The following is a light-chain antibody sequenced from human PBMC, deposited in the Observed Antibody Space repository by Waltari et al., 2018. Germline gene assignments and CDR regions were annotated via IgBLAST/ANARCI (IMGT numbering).Light chain of an antibody. CDR2: AAS. V-gene: IGKV3-15*01. Sequence: EIVMTQSPATLSVSPGERVTLSSRASQRVSSNLAWYQQKPGQAPRVLIYAASTRATGIPARFSGSGSVTEFTLTISSLQSEDFAVYYCQQYNNWPPMYTFGQGTKLEIK. J-gene: IGKJ2*01. CDR1: QRVSSN. CDR3: QQYNNWPPMYT.